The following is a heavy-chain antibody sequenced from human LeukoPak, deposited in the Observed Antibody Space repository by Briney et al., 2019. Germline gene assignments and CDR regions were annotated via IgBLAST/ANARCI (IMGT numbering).Heavy chain of an antibody. V-gene: IGHV7-4-1*02. Sequence: ASVKVSCKASGYTFTSNALNWVRQSPGQGLEWMGWINTDSGNPTYAQGFTGRFVFSLDTSVSTAYLQINSLEAEDTAMYYCSRGIGYCSDFSCHLDPWGQGTLVTVSS. D-gene: IGHD2-15*01. CDR2: INTDSGNP. CDR1: GYTFTSNA. J-gene: IGHJ5*02. CDR3: SRGIGYCSDFSCHLDP.